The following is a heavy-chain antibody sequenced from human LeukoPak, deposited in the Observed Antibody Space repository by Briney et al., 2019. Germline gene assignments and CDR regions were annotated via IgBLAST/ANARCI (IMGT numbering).Heavy chain of an antibody. CDR1: GFTFSSYS. V-gene: IGHV3-23*01. CDR2: ISGSGGST. CDR3: AKGPRGSGSLTYFDY. J-gene: IGHJ4*02. D-gene: IGHD1-26*01. Sequence: GGSLRLSCAASGFTFSSYSIDWVRQAPGKGLEWVSAISGSGGSTYYADSVKGRFTISRDNSKNTLYLQMNSLRAEDTAVYYCAKGPRGSGSLTYFDYWGQGTLVTVSS.